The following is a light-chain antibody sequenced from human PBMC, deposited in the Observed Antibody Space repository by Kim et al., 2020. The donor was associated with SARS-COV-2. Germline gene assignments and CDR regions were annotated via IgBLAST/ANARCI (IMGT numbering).Light chain of an antibody. Sequence: QSALTQPASVSGSPGQSISISCIGTSSDVGGYNYVSWFQQHPGKAPKVIIYDVTKRPSGGSNRFSGSKSGNTASLTISGLQTDDEADYYCSSYSSSDSVLFGGGTQLTVL. CDR2: DVT. V-gene: IGLV2-14*01. CDR1: SSDVGGYNY. CDR3: SSYSSSDSVL. J-gene: IGLJ2*01.